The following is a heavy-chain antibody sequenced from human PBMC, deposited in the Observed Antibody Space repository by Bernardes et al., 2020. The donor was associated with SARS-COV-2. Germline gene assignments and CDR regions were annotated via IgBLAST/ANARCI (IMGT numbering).Heavy chain of an antibody. J-gene: IGHJ6*02. CDR2: ISVYNGNT. V-gene: IGHV1-18*01. Sequence: ASVKVSCKASDYTFTNFGISWVRQAPGQGLEWMGWISVYNGNTNYEQKLQGRVTMTADTSTSTAYMELRSLRSDDTAVYYCARYRGYCSGGGCLSRYFGMDVWRQGATVTVSS. CDR1: DYTFTNFG. CDR3: ARYRGYCSGGGCLSRYFGMDV. D-gene: IGHD2-15*01.